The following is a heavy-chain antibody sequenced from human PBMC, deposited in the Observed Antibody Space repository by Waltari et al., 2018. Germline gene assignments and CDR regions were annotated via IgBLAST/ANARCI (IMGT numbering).Heavy chain of an antibody. CDR2: INAGNGNT. V-gene: IGHV1-3*01. J-gene: IGHJ4*02. D-gene: IGHD5-12*01. Sequence: QVQLVQSGAEVKKPGASVKVSCKASGYTFTSYAMHWVRQAPGQRLDGMGWINAGNGNTKYAQKFQGRVTITRDTSASTAYMELSSLRSEDTAVYYCARSWWVHSGYDHFDYWGQGTLVTVSS. CDR3: ARSWWVHSGYDHFDY. CDR1: GYTFTSYA.